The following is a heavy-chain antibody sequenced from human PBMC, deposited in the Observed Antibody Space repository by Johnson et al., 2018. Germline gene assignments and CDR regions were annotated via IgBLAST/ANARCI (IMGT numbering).Heavy chain of an antibody. D-gene: IGHD1-26*01. CDR3: AKNLKSGTYGRAEYFQH. CDR2: ISGSGDST. J-gene: IGHJ1*01. CDR1: GFTFSSYA. Sequence: VQLVQSGGGLVQPGGSLRLSCEASGFTFSSYAMSWVRQAPGRGLEWVSVISGSGDSTYYADSVQGRFTISRDNSKNTLFVQMNSLRGEDTAVYYCAKNLKSGTYGRAEYFQHGGQGTLVTVSS. V-gene: IGHV3-23*04.